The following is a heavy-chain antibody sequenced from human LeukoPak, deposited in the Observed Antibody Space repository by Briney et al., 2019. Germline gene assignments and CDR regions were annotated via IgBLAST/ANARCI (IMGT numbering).Heavy chain of an antibody. J-gene: IGHJ4*02. CDR3: ARVNYGSGAFDY. CDR2: INHSGST. D-gene: IGHD3-10*01. V-gene: IGHV4-34*01. CDR1: GGSFSGYY. Sequence: SETLSLTRAVYGGSFSGYYWSWIRQPPGKGLEWIGEINHSGSTNYNPSLKSRVTISVDTSKNQFSLKLSSVTAADTAVYYCARVNYGSGAFDYWGQGTLVTVSS.